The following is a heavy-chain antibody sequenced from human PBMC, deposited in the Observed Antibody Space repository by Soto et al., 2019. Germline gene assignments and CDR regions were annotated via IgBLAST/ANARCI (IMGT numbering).Heavy chain of an antibody. J-gene: IGHJ6*02. CDR3: AKVIAAPRHYYYGMDV. V-gene: IGHV3-23*01. CDR2: ISASGGST. D-gene: IGHD6-6*01. CDR1: GFTFSSYA. Sequence: GESLKISCAASGFTFSSYAMSWVRQAPGKGLEWVSAISASGGSTYYADSAKGRFTISRDNSKNTLYLQMNSMRVEDTAVYYCAKVIAAPRHYYYGMDVWGQGTTVTVSS.